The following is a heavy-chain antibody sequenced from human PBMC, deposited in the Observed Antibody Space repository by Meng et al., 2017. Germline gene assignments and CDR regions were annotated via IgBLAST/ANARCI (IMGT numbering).Heavy chain of an antibody. CDR2: IWYDGSNK. V-gene: IGHV3-33*01. D-gene: IGHD1-26*01. J-gene: IGHJ4*02. Sequence: QLGQLGGGVVQPGRSLRLSCATSGFTFSSNGMPWVRQAPGKGLEWVAVIWYDGSNKYYADSVKGRFTISRDNSKNTLYLQMNSLRAEDTAVYYCARSYSGSSLFDYWGQGTLVTVSS. CDR1: GFTFSSNG. CDR3: ARSYSGSSLFDY.